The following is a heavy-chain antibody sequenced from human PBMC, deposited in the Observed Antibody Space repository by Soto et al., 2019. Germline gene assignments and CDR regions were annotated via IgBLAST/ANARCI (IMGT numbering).Heavy chain of an antibody. V-gene: IGHV4-31*03. CDR3: ASPKIAFYNWFDP. Sequence: PSDTLSVTCTVSGGSISSGGYYWSWIRQHPGKGLEWIGYIYCSGSTYYNPSLKSRVTISVDTSKNQFSLKLSSVTAADTAVYYCASPKIAFYNWFDPWGQGTLVTVSS. CDR2: IYCSGST. D-gene: IGHD3-3*02. CDR1: GGSISSGGYY. J-gene: IGHJ5*02.